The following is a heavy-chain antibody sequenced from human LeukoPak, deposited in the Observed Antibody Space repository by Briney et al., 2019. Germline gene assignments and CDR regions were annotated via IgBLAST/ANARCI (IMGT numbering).Heavy chain of an antibody. D-gene: IGHD3-10*01. CDR2: MNPNSGNT. Sequence: GASVKVSRKASGYTFNIYDINWVRQAPGQGLEWMGWMNPNSGNTGYAQKFQGRVTMTRNTSITTAYMELRSLKSDDTAVYYCAREDYYGSGSFSNWLDPWGQGTLVTVSS. CDR1: GYTFNIYD. V-gene: IGHV1-8*01. CDR3: AREDYYGSGSFSNWLDP. J-gene: IGHJ5*02.